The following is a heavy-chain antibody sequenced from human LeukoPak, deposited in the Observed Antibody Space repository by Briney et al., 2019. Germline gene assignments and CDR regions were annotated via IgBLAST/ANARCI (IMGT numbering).Heavy chain of an antibody. Sequence: SVKVSCKASGGTFSSYTISWVRQDPGQGLEWMGRIIPILGIANYAQKFQGRVTITADKSTSTAYMELSSLRSEDTAVHYCARAIFGVVIKDENAFDIWGQGTMVTVSS. CDR1: GGTFSSYT. CDR2: IIPILGIA. D-gene: IGHD3-3*01. J-gene: IGHJ3*02. CDR3: ARAIFGVVIKDENAFDI. V-gene: IGHV1-69*02.